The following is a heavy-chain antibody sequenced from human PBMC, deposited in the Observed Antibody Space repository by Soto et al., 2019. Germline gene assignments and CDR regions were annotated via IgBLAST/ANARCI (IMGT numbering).Heavy chain of an antibody. CDR2: ISYDGSNK. CDR3: ARDLPHQDGSSSWQRGGSYYYYGMDV. V-gene: IGHV3-30-3*01. D-gene: IGHD6-13*01. CDR1: GFTFSSYA. Sequence: GGSLRLSCAASGFTFSSYAMHWGRQAPGKGLEWAANISYDGSNKYYADSVKGRFTISRDNSKKTLYLQMNSLRAEDTAVYYCARDLPHQDGSSSWQRGGSYYYYGMDVWGQGTTVTVSS. J-gene: IGHJ6*02.